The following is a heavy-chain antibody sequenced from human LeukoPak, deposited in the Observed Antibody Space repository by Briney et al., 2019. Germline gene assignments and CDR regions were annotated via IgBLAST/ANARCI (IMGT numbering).Heavy chain of an antibody. CDR1: GYTFTSYD. CDR3: ARGGGVQRDFWSGYYYSHKYNWFDP. D-gene: IGHD3-3*01. J-gene: IGHJ5*02. CDR2: MNPNSGNT. V-gene: IGHV1-8*01. Sequence: ASVKVSYKASGYTFTSYDINWVRQATGQGLEWMGWMNPNSGNTGYAQKFQGRVTMTRNTSMSTAYMELSSLGSEDTAVYYCARGGGVQRDFWSGYYYSHKYNWFDPWGQGTLVTVSS.